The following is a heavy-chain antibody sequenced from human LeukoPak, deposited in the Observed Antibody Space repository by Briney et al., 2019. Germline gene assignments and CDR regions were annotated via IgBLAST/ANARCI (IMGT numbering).Heavy chain of an antibody. J-gene: IGHJ4*02. V-gene: IGHV3-30*18. D-gene: IGHD2-15*01. CDR1: GFTFSSSW. CDR2: ISYDGNNK. CDR3: AKGVDYCSGGSCPADY. Sequence: GGSLRLSCAVSGFTFSSSWMHWVRQAPGKGLEWVAVISYDGNNKYYADSVKGRFTISRDNSKNTLFLQMNSLRAEDTAVYYCAKGVDYCSGGSCPADYWGPGTLVTVSS.